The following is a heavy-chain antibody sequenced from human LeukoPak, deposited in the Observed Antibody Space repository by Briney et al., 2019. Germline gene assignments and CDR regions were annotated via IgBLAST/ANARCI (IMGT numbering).Heavy chain of an antibody. CDR3: TTEVDRYNYYGMDV. CDR2: IKSKTDGGTT. CDR1: GFTFSNAW. V-gene: IGHV3-15*01. J-gene: IGHJ6*02. Sequence: GGSLRLSCAASGFTFSNAWMSWVRQAPGKGLEWVGRIKSKTDGGTTDYAAPVKGRFTISRDDSKNTLYLQMNSLKTEDTAVYYCTTEVDRYNYYGMDVWGQGTTVTVSS. D-gene: IGHD3-22*01.